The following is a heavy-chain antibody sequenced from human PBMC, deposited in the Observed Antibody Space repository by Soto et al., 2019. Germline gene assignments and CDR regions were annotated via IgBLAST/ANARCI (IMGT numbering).Heavy chain of an antibody. J-gene: IGHJ6*02. CDR2: MNPNSGNT. D-gene: IGHD3-16*01. V-gene: IGHV1-8*01. CDR1: GYTFTSYD. Sequence: QVQLVQSGAEVKKPGASVKVSCKASGYTFTSYDINWVRQATGQGLEWMGWMNPNSGNTGDAQKFQGRVTMIRNSXXXXXXXXXXXXXXXXXXXXXXXREGVRGMDVWGQGTTVTGSS. CDR3: XREGVRGMDV.